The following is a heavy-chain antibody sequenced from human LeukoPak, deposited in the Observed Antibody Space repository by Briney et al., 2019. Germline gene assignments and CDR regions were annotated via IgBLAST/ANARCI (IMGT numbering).Heavy chain of an antibody. CDR1: GGSISTYY. V-gene: IGHV4-59*12. J-gene: IGHJ4*02. CDR3: ARGSMVRGYPTRY. Sequence: SETLSLTCTLSGGSISTYYWSWVRQPPGKGLEWIGYIYYTGSTDYNPSLKSRVTISVDTSKNQFSLKLSSVTAADTAVYYCARGSMVRGYPTRYWGQGTLVTVSS. CDR2: IYYTGST. D-gene: IGHD3-10*01.